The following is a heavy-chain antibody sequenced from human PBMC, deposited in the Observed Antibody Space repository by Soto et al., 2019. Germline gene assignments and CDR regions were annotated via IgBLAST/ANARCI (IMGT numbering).Heavy chain of an antibody. CDR1: GGSISSGGYS. Sequence: PSETLSLTCAVSGGSISSGGYSWSWIRQPPGKSLEWIGYIYHSGSTYYNPSLKSRVTISVDRSKNQFSLKLSSVTAADTAVYYCASGQQLVRNYWGQGTLVTVSS. V-gene: IGHV4-30-2*01. J-gene: IGHJ4*02. D-gene: IGHD6-13*01. CDR2: IYHSGST. CDR3: ASGQQLVRNY.